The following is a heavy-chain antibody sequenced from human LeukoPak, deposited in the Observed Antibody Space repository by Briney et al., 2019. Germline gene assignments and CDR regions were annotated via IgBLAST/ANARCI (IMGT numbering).Heavy chain of an antibody. D-gene: IGHD3-10*01. CDR3: ARGITMVRGVIFAGAGNWFDP. Sequence: ASVKVSCKASGYTFTSYGISWVRQAPGQGLEWMGWIIAYNGNTNYAQKLQGRVTMTTDTSTSTAYMELRSLRSDDTAVYYCARGITMVRGVIFAGAGNWFDPWGQGTLVTVSS. J-gene: IGHJ5*02. CDR1: GYTFTSYG. V-gene: IGHV1-18*01. CDR2: IIAYNGNT.